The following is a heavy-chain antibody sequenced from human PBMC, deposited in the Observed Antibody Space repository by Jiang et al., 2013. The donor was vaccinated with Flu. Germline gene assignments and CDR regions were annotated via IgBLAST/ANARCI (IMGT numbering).Heavy chain of an antibody. Sequence: TCTVSGGSISSSSYYWNWIRQPPGKGLEWIGSIYYSGTTYYNPPLKSRVTISVETSKNQFSLKLSSVTAADTAVYYCAGGDYVRNPPSFDYWGQGTLVTVSS. V-gene: IGHV4-39*01. D-gene: IGHD2-21*02. J-gene: IGHJ4*02. CDR3: AGGDYVRNPPSFDY. CDR2: IYYSGTT. CDR1: GGSISSSSYY.